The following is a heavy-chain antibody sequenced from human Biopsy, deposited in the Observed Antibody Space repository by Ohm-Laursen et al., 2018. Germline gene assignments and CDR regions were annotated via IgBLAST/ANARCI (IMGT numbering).Heavy chain of an antibody. CDR1: GYTFTGYH. CDR3: TRGGYYYDSLAYYYWFDP. CDR2: INAKTGDT. D-gene: IGHD3-22*01. J-gene: IGHJ5*02. Sequence: ASVKVSCKASGYTFTGYHVHWVRQAPGQGLEWMGWINAKTGDTNYAQKFQGRVTMTRDTSISTAYVDLSGLRSDDTAVYYCTRGGYYYDSLAYYYWFDPWGQGTLVTVSS. V-gene: IGHV1-2*02.